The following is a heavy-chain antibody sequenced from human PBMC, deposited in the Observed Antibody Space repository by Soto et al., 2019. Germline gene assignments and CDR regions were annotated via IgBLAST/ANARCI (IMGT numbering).Heavy chain of an antibody. J-gene: IGHJ4*02. CDR2: ISSGGINI. CDR3: ARDHPNRNYGTCFDY. V-gene: IGHV3-48*03. Sequence: GSLRLSCAASGFMFSIYEMNWVRQAPGKGLEWVSYISSGGINIHYADSVKGRFTISRDNAKNSLYLQMDNLRAEDTAVYYCARDHPNRNYGTCFDYWGQGTPVTVSS. CDR1: GFMFSIYE. D-gene: IGHD1-7*01.